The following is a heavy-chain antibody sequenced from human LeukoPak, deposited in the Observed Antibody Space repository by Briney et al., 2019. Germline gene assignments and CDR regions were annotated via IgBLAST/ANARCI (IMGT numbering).Heavy chain of an antibody. Sequence: GGSLRLSCATSGFNFNTFIMHWVRQAPGKGLEWLTFLRAGGPYGTEKFYADSVKGRFTVSRDNSRNTMYLQMNSLRVEDTAVYYCAKERKLLPFDCWGQGTLVTVSS. J-gene: IGHJ4*02. D-gene: IGHD4-23*01. V-gene: IGHV3-30*02. CDR3: AKERKLLPFDC. CDR1: GFNFNTFI. CDR2: LRAGGPYGTEK.